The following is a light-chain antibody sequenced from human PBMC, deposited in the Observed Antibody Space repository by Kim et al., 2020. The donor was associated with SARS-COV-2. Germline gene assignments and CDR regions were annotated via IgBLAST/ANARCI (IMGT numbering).Light chain of an antibody. CDR3: SSYAGSNNLV. V-gene: IGLV2-8*01. J-gene: IGLJ2*01. CDR2: EVS. CDR1: SRDVGGYNY. Sequence: GQSVTISCTGTSRDVGGYNYVSWYQQHPGKAPKHMIYEVSRRPSGVPDRFSGSKSGNTASLTVSGLQAEDEADYYCSSYAGSNNLVFGGGTQLTVL.